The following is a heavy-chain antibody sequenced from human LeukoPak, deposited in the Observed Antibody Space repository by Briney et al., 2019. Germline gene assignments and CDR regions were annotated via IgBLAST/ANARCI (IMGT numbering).Heavy chain of an antibody. V-gene: IGHV4-59*01. CDR1: GGSISSYY. CDR3: AGGYSYGSTYYYMDV. J-gene: IGHJ6*03. D-gene: IGHD5-18*01. Sequence: SETLSLTCTVSGGSISSYYWSWIRQPPGKGLEWIGYIYYSGSTNYNPSLKSRVTISVDTSKNQFSLKLSSVTAADTAVYYCAGGYSYGSTYYYMDVWGKGTTVAISS. CDR2: IYYSGST.